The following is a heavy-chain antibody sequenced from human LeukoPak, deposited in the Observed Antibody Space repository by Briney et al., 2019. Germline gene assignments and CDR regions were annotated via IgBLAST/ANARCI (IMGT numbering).Heavy chain of an antibody. D-gene: IGHD2-2*01. J-gene: IGHJ4*02. CDR3: ARRRCSSTSCSSAPLDY. Sequence: GASVKVSCKASGYTSTSYAMHWVRQAPGQRLEWMGWINAGNGNTKYSQKFQGRVTITRDTSASTAYMELSSLRSEDTAVYYCARRRCSSTSCSSAPLDYWGQGTLVTVSS. V-gene: IGHV1-3*01. CDR2: INAGNGNT. CDR1: GYTSTSYA.